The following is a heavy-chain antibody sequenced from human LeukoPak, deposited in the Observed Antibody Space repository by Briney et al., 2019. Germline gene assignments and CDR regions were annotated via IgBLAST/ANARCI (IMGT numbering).Heavy chain of an antibody. CDR3: ARLQLLWFGEPDYYGMDV. D-gene: IGHD3-10*01. Sequence: GASVKVSCKASGGTFSSYAIRWVRQAPGQGLEWMGRIIPILGIANYAQKFQGRVTITADKSTSTAYMELSSLRSEDTAVYYCARLQLLWFGEPDYYGMDVWGQGTTVTVSS. J-gene: IGHJ6*02. CDR2: IIPILGIA. CDR1: GGTFSSYA. V-gene: IGHV1-69*04.